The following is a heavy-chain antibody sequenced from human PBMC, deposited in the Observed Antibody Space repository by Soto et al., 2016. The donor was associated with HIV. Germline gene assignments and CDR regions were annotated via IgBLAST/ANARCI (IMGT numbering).Heavy chain of an antibody. D-gene: IGHD3-10*01. V-gene: IGHV1-18*04. CDR3: ARDPDGSGQV. J-gene: IGHJ6*04. Sequence: QVQLVQSGAEVKKPGASVKVSCKASGYTFTDYYIHWVRQAPGQGLEWMGWISINNGNTNYAEKFQGRVTMTTDTSTSTAYMDLRSLRSDDTAVYYCARDPDGSGQVWGKGTTVTVSS. CDR1: GYTFTDYY. CDR2: ISINNGNT.